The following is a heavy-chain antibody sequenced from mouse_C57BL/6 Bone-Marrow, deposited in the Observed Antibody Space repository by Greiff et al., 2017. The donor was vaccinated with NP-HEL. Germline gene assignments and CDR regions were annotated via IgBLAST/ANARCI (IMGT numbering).Heavy chain of an antibody. V-gene: IGHV2-2*01. CDR1: GFSLTSYG. CDR2: IWSGGST. CDR3: ARKNYEYYYAMDY. Sequence: VMLVESGPGLVQPSQSLSITCTVSGFSLTSYGVHWVRQSPGKGLEWLGVIWSGGSTDYNAAFISRLSISKDNSKSQVFFKMNSLQADDTAIYYCARKNYEYYYAMDYWGQGTSVTVSS. D-gene: IGHD1-1*01. J-gene: IGHJ4*01.